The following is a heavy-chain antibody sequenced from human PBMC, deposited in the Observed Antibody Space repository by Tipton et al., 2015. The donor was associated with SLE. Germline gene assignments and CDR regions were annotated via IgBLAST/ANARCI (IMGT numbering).Heavy chain of an antibody. V-gene: IGHV4-34*01. CDR2: INHSGST. CDR3: ARDPWAYDFGVVSAFDI. J-gene: IGHJ3*02. CDR1: GGSFSGYY. Sequence: GLVKPSETLSLTCAVYGGSFSGYYWSWIRQPPGKGLEWIGEINHSGSTNYNPSLKSRVTISVDTSKNQFSLKLSSVTAADTAVYYCARDPWAYDFGVVSAFDIWGQGTMVTVSS. D-gene: IGHD3-3*01.